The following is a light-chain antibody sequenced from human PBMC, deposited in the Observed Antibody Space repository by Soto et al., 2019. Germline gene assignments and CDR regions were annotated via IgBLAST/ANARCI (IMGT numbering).Light chain of an antibody. V-gene: IGLV2-14*01. Sequence: QSALTQPPSASGSPGQSVTISCTGTSSDVGGYNSVSWYQQHPGKAPKLMIYEVSNRPSGVSNRFSGSKSGNTASLTISGLQAEDEADYYCSSYTSSSTPCVFGTGTKVTVL. CDR1: SSDVGGYNS. J-gene: IGLJ1*01. CDR3: SSYTSSSTPCV. CDR2: EVS.